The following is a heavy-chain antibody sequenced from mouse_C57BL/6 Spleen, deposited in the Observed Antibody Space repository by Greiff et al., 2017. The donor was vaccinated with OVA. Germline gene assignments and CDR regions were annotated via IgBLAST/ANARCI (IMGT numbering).Heavy chain of an antibody. CDR3: ARHEGYGYDAWFAY. Sequence: EVNVVESGGGLVQPGESLKLSCESNEYEFPSHDMSWVRKTPEKRLELVAAINSDGGSTYYPDTMERRFIISRDNTKKTLYLQMSSLRSEDTALYYCARHEGYGYDAWFAYWGQGTLVTVSA. J-gene: IGHJ3*01. D-gene: IGHD2-2*01. CDR1: EYEFPSHD. V-gene: IGHV5-2*01. CDR2: INSDGGST.